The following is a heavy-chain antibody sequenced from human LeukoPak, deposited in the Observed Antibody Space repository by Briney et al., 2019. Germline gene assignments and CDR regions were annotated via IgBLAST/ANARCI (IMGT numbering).Heavy chain of an antibody. CDR3: ARYCSGGSCYPSDY. CDR1: GGSISSYY. V-gene: IGHV4-59*08. CDR2: IYYTGST. Sequence: SETLSLTCTVSGGSISSYYWSWIRQSPGKGLEWIGYIYYTGSTSYNPSLRSRVTMSADTSKNQFSLKLSSVTAADTAVYYCARYCSGGSCYPSDYWGQGTLVTVSS. D-gene: IGHD2-15*01. J-gene: IGHJ4*02.